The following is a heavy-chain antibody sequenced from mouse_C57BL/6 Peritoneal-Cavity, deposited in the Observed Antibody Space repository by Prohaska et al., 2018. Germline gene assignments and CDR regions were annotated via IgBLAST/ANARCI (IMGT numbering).Heavy chain of an antibody. J-gene: IGHJ2*01. V-gene: IGHV1-4*01. D-gene: IGHD1-1*01. CDR3: YRSDISSVVADY. CDR2: INPSIGYT. CDR1: GYTFTSYT. Sequence: MSCKASGYTFTSYTMHWVKQRPGQGLEWIGYINPSIGYTKYNQKFKDKATVTADKSSSTSYMQRRRLTSEDSAVYYCYRSDISSVVADYWGEGRNLTVSS.